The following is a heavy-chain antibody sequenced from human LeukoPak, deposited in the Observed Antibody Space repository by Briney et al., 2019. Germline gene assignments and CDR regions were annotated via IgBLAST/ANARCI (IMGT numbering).Heavy chain of an antibody. CDR2: IYHSGST. Sequence: SETLSLTCAVSGGSISSSNWWSWACQPPGKGLEWIGEIYHSGSTNYNPSLKSRVTISVDKSKNQFSLKLSSVTAADTAVYYCARNGYYYGSGSYPDYWGQGTLVTVSS. CDR1: GGSISSSNW. CDR3: ARNGYYYGSGSYPDY. D-gene: IGHD3-10*01. J-gene: IGHJ4*02. V-gene: IGHV4-4*02.